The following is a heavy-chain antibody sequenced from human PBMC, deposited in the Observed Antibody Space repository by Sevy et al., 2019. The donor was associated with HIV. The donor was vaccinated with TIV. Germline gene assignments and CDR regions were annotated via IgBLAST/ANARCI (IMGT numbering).Heavy chain of an antibody. J-gene: IGHJ6*02. CDR3: SREGYCSSTSYYTGSYYYYGMDV. CDR1: GFTFSSYA. D-gene: IGHD2-2*02. CDR2: ISYDGSNK. Sequence: GGSLRLSCAASGFTFSSYAMHWVRQAPGKGLEWVAVISYDGSNKYYADSVKGRFTISRDNSKNTLYLQMNSLRAEDKAVYYCSREGYCSSTSYYTGSYYYYGMDVWGQGTTVTVSS. V-gene: IGHV3-30-3*01.